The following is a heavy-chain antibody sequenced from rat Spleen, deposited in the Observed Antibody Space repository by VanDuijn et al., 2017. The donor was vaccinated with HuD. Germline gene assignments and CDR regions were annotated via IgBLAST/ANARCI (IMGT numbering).Heavy chain of an antibody. CDR2: INYDVRSGHSST. CDR3: ARRHYGYNYLDN. J-gene: IGHJ2*01. V-gene: IGHV5-29*01. CDR1: GFTFSDYY. Sequence: EVQLVESDGGLVQPGRSLKLSCAASGFTFSDYYMAWVRQAPTKGLEWVANINYDVRSGHSSTYYRDSVKGRFNISRDNAKSALSLQMDSLRSEDTATYYCARRHYGYNYLDNWGQGDMVTVSS. D-gene: IGHD1-6*01.